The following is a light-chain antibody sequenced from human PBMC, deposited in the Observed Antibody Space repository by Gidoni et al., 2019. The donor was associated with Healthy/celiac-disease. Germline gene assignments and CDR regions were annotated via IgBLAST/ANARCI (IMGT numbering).Light chain of an antibody. J-gene: IGKJ3*01. V-gene: IGKV1-39*01. CDR3: QQSYSTPGVT. Sequence: DIQMTKSPSSLSASVGDRVTITCRARQSISSYLNWYQQKPGQAPKLLIYAASSLQSGVPSRFSGSGSGTDFTLTISSLQPEDFATYYCQQSYSTPGVTFGPGTKVDIK. CDR2: AAS. CDR1: QSISSY.